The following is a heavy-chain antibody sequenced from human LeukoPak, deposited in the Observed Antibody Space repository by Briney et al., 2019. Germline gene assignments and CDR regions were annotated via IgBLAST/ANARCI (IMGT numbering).Heavy chain of an antibody. CDR1: GFTFSNYV. CDR3: AAFFGSGTYFIDY. CDR2: ISGSAETT. J-gene: IGHJ4*02. V-gene: IGHV3-23*01. Sequence: GGSLRLSCAAPGFTFSNYVMTWVRQAPGKGLEWVSTISGSAETTYYADSVKGRFTISRDNSKNTLYLQMNSLKAEDTAVYYCAAFFGSGTYFIDYWGQGTLVSVSS. D-gene: IGHD3-10*01.